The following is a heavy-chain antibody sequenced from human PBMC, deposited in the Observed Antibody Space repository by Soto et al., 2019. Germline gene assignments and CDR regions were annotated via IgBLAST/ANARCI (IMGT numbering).Heavy chain of an antibody. CDR1: GYSFTGYR. Sequence: QVQLVQSGAEVKKPGASVKVSCKPSGYSFTGYRLHWVRQAHGQGLEWMGWLNPENGDTSYAQKFRDRVTMTSDTSITTAYMDLSRLTSDDTATYYCGRDMVATMDDYYYYAVDVWGQGTTVTVSS. CDR3: GRDMVATMDDYYYYAVDV. V-gene: IGHV1-2*02. J-gene: IGHJ6*02. CDR2: LNPENGDT. D-gene: IGHD5-12*01.